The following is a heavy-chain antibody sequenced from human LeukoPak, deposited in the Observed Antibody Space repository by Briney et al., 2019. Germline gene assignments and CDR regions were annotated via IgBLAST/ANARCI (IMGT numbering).Heavy chain of an antibody. CDR1: GFTFSSYS. D-gene: IGHD3-10*01. V-gene: IGHV3-21*01. CDR3: ARSYRRGAITMLRGVANRGAFDI. CDR2: ISSSSSYI. J-gene: IGHJ3*02. Sequence: GGSLRLSCAASGFTFSSYSMNWVRQAPGKGLEWVSSISSSSSYIYYADSVKGRFTTSRDNAKNSLYLQMNSLRAADTAVYYCARSYRRGAITMLRGVANRGAFDIWGQGTMVTVSS.